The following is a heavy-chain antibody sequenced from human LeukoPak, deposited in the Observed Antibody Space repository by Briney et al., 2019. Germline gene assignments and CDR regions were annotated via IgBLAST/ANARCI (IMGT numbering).Heavy chain of an antibody. D-gene: IGHD5-12*01. J-gene: IGHJ1*01. CDR3: ARGAEEVVAAMSR. CDR1: GGSFSGYY. V-gene: IGHV4-34*01. Sequence: KPSETLSLTCAVYGGSFSGYYWNWIRQPPGKGLEWIGEISHSGSASYNPSLKSRVSISLDTSKNQFSLKLRSVTAADTAMYYCARGAEEVVAAMSRWGQGTLVTVSS. CDR2: ISHSGSA.